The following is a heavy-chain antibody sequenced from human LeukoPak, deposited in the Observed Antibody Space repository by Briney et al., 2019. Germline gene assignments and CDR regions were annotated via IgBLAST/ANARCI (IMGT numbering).Heavy chain of an antibody. CDR1: GGSISSSNW. D-gene: IGHD3-22*01. CDR2: IYHSGST. J-gene: IGHJ4*02. Sequence: SETLSLTCAVSGGSISSSNWWSWVRQPPGKGLEWIGEIYHSGSTNYNPSLKSRVTISVDKSKNQFSLKLSSVTAADTAVYYCARGQDYYDSSGYRSFDYWGQGTLVTVSS. CDR3: ARGQDYYDSSGYRSFDY. V-gene: IGHV4-4*02.